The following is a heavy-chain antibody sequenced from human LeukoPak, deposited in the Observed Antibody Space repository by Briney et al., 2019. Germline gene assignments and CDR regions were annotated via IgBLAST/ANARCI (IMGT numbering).Heavy chain of an antibody. CDR1: GFTFSDYY. J-gene: IGHJ4*02. V-gene: IGHV3-11*06. Sequence: PGESLRLSCAASGFTFSDYYMSWIRQAPGKGLEWVSYISSSSSYTNYADSVKGRFTISRDNAKNSLYLQMNSLRAEDTAVYYCARMHYDSSGYYYVDYWGQGTLVTVSS. D-gene: IGHD3-22*01. CDR2: ISSSSSYT. CDR3: ARMHYDSSGYYYVDY.